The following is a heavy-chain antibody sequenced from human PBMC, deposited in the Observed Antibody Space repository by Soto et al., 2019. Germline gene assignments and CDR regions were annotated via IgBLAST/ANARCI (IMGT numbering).Heavy chain of an antibody. CDR1: GFIFSTYA. CDR2: ISGIDDST. D-gene: IGHD2-21*02. J-gene: IGHJ4*02. CDR3: ARDTDIVLVTRGPLFDY. Sequence: RLSCAASGFIFSTYAMSWVRQAPGKGLEWVSAISGIDDSTYYADSVKGRFTISRDNSKNTLYLRMNSLRAEDTAVYYCARDTDIVLVTRGPLFDYWGQGTLVTVSS. V-gene: IGHV3-23*01.